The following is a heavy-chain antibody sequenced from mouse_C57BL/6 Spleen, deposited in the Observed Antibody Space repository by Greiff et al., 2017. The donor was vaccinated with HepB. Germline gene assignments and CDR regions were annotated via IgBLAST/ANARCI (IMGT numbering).Heavy chain of an antibody. V-gene: IGHV1-55*01. CDR3: APYYSNYPWYFDV. Sequence: QVHVKQSGAELVKPGASVKMSCKASGYTFTSYWITWVKQRPGQGLEWIGDIYPGSGSTNYNEKFKSKATLTVDTSSSTAYMQLSSLTSEDSAVYYCAPYYSNYPWYFDVWGTGTTVTVSS. J-gene: IGHJ1*03. D-gene: IGHD2-5*01. CDR1: GYTFTSYW. CDR2: IYPGSGST.